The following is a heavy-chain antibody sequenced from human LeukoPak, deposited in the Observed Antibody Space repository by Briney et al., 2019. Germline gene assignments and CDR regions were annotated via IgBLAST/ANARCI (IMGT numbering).Heavy chain of an antibody. CDR2: IIPIFGTA. Sequence: EASVKVSFKASGGTFSSYAISWVRQAPGQGLEWMGGIIPIFGTANYAQKFQGRVTITADESTSTAYMELSSLRSEDTAVYYCARAGGVGPNDYWGQGTLVTVSS. J-gene: IGHJ4*02. V-gene: IGHV1-69*13. CDR3: ARAGGVGPNDY. D-gene: IGHD2-15*01. CDR1: GGTFSSYA.